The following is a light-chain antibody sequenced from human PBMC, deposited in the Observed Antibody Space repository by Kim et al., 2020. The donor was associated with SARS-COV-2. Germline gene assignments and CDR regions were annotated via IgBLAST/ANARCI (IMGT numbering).Light chain of an antibody. V-gene: IGKV1-5*03. CDR1: QSLGRW. CDR3: QQYKTYLWT. CDR2: KAF. J-gene: IGKJ1*01. Sequence: DIQMTQSPATLSASIGDRVTITCRASQSLGRWLAWYQQRPGKAPKLLIYKAFTLESGVPSRFSGGGSGTELTLTISNLEPDDSATYYCQQYKTYLWTFGQGTKVDIK.